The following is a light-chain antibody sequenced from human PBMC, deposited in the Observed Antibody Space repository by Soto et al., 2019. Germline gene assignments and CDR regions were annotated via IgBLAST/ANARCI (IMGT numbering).Light chain of an antibody. Sequence: QSALTQPASVSGSPGQSITISCTGTSSDVGGYNYVSWYQQQSGKAPKLVIFDVDNRPSGVSNRFSGSKSGNTASLTISGLQAEDEADYYCSSYTSSNTLLFGGGTPLTVL. CDR2: DVD. CDR1: SSDVGGYNY. J-gene: IGLJ2*01. V-gene: IGLV2-14*03. CDR3: SSYTSSNTLL.